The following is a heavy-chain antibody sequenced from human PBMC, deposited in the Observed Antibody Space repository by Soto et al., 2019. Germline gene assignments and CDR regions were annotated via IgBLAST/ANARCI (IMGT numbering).Heavy chain of an antibody. CDR1: GFTFSSYS. CDR2: IRGSSSSI. J-gene: IGHJ4*02. V-gene: IGHV3-21*01. Sequence: GGSLRLSCAASGFTFSSYSMTWVRQAPGKGLEWVSSIRGSSSSIYYADSVKGRFTISRDNAKNSLYLQMNSLRAEDTAVYYCARESWTQGYFDFWGQGTLVTVSS. D-gene: IGHD6-13*01. CDR3: ARESWTQGYFDF.